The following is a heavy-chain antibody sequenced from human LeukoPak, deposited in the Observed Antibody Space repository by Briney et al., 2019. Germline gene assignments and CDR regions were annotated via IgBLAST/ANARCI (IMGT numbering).Heavy chain of an antibody. Sequence: PGGSLRLSCAASGFTFRNYAMHWVRQAPGKGLEWVAIISYDGSNKYYADSVRGRFTISRDNSKNTLYLQMNSLRAEDTAVYYCARNDYGTYYFDYWGQGTLVTVSS. D-gene: IGHD4-17*01. J-gene: IGHJ4*02. CDR2: ISYDGSNK. CDR3: ARNDYGTYYFDY. V-gene: IGHV3-30*04. CDR1: GFTFRNYA.